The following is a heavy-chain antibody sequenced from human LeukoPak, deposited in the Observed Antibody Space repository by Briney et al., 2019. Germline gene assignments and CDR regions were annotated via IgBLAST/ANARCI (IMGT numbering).Heavy chain of an antibody. D-gene: IGHD4-17*01. J-gene: IGHJ4*02. Sequence: GGSLRLSCAPSGLSVTSNAMNWVRQAPGRGLEWVSAITSDGATLYGGSVKGRFAISRDNSRNTLYLQMNNLRAEDTALYYCATLYHDHGAYWGQGTLVTVSS. CDR1: GLSVTSNA. V-gene: IGHV3-23*01. CDR2: ITSDGAT. CDR3: ATLYHDHGAY.